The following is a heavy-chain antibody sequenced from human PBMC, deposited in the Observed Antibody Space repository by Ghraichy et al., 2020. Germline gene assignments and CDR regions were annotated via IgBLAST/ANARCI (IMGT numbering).Heavy chain of an antibody. D-gene: IGHD3-3*02. V-gene: IGHV3-30*02. CDR1: GFTFSSYG. J-gene: IGHJ4*02. Sequence: GGSLRLSCAASGFTFSSYGMHWVRQAPGKGLEWVAFIRYDGSNKYYADSVKGRFTISRDNSKNTLYLQMNSLRAEDTAVYYCAKGSHFWSGYYTEYFDYWGQGTLVTVSS. CDR3: AKGSHFWSGYYTEYFDY. CDR2: IRYDGSNK.